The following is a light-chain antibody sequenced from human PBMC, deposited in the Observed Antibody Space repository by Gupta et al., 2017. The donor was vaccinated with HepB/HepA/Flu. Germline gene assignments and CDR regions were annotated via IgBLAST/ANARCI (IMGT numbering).Light chain of an antibody. J-gene: IGKJ1*01. CDR2: GAS. CDR1: QSVRSN. CDR3: QQYNSWPRA. Sequence: EIVLTQSPVTLSVSPGERATLACRASQSVRSNLAWYQQKPGQTPRLLIYGASTRATGIPARFSGSGSGTEITLTISSLQSEDFAVYYCQQYNSWPRAFGQGTKVEIK. V-gene: IGKV3-15*01.